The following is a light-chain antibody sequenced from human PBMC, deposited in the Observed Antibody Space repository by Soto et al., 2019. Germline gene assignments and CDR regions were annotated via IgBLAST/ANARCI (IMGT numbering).Light chain of an antibody. CDR3: QQYIKWPIT. CDR2: DAS. J-gene: IGKJ5*01. V-gene: IGKV3-11*01. Sequence: SQSPSTLSLYTGERATLSCRASQSVDIYLAWYRQIPGQAPRLLIYDASNRATGIPDRFSGGGSGTDFTLTISSLEPEDFAVYYCQQYIKWPITFAQGTRLAIK. CDR1: QSVDIY.